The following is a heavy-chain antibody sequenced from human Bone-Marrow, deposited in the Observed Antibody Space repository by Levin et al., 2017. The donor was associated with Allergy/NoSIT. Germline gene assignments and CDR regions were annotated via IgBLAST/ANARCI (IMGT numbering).Heavy chain of an antibody. D-gene: IGHD6-13*01. J-gene: IGHJ4*02. CDR1: GFTFSSYA. Sequence: GGSLRLSCTASGFTFSSYAMSWVRQAPGKGLEWVSAISDSGGNTYYADSVKGRFTISRDNSKNTLYLQMNSLRAESTAVYYCAKELKVAVVGTVGFDYWGQGTLVTVSS. CDR2: ISDSGGNT. CDR3: AKELKVAVVGTVGFDY. V-gene: IGHV3-23*01.